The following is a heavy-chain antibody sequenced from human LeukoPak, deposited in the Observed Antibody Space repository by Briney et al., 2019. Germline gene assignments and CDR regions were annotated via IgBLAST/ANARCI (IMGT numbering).Heavy chain of an antibody. CDR1: GDSITSGDYY. V-gene: IGHV4-39*01. CDR3: ARHRRRNNWFDP. Sequence: SETLSLTCIVSGDSITSGDYYCDWIRQPPGKGLEWIGDINYDGGTYYNPSLKSRVTMSVDTSKNQFSLKLRSVTAADTAIYYCARHRRRNNWFDPWGQGTLVTVSS. J-gene: IGHJ5*02. CDR2: INYDGGT.